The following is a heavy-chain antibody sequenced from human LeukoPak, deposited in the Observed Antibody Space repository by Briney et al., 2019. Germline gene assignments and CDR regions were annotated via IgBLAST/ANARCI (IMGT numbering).Heavy chain of an antibody. Sequence: ASVKVSCKASGYTFTSYGVSWVRQAPGQGLEWMGWISAYNGNTNYAQKLQGRVTMTTDTSTSTAYIELRSLRSDDTAVYYCARAGLGPYGDSSNYDYWGQGTLVTVSS. J-gene: IGHJ4*02. D-gene: IGHD4-17*01. V-gene: IGHV1-18*04. CDR2: ISAYNGNT. CDR3: ARAGLGPYGDSSNYDY. CDR1: GYTFTSYG.